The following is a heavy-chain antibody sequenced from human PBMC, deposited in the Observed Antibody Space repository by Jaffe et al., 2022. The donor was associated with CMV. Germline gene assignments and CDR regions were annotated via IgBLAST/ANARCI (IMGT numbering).Heavy chain of an antibody. Sequence: EVQLVESGGGLVQPGGSLRLSCVASGFTFSSYGMSWVRQAPGRGLEWVSAISGSGDRTYYVDSVKGRFTISRDNSKSALSLQMTSLTADDTAVYYCARKLATTSGFDYWGQGTLVTVSS. CDR1: GFTFSSYG. J-gene: IGHJ4*02. D-gene: IGHD1-1*01. V-gene: IGHV3-23*04. CDR2: ISGSGDRT. CDR3: ARKLATTSGFDY.